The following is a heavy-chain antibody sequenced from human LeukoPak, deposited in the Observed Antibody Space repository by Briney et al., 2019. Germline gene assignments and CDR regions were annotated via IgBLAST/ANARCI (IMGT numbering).Heavy chain of an antibody. Sequence: GGSLRLSCAASGFTVSSNYMSCVRQAPGKGLEWVSVIYSGGSTYYADSVKGRFTISRDNSKNTLYLQMNSLRAEDTAVYYCARDNYYYYGMDVWGQGTTVTVSS. CDR3: ARDNYYYYGMDV. J-gene: IGHJ6*02. V-gene: IGHV3-53*01. CDR1: GFTVSSNY. CDR2: IYSGGST.